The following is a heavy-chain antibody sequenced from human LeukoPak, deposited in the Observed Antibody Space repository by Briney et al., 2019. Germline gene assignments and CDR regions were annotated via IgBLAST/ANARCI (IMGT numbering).Heavy chain of an antibody. CDR3: ARHLHSSTSD. V-gene: IGHV3-7*03. Sequence: PGGSLRLSCAASGFTFSNSWMGWVRQAPGKGLEWVANIRQDGGEKYYVDSVKGRFTISRDNAKNSLYLQMSSLRVGDTAVYYCARHLHSSTSDWGQGTLVTVSS. J-gene: IGHJ4*02. D-gene: IGHD6-6*01. CDR2: IRQDGGEK. CDR1: GFTFSNSW.